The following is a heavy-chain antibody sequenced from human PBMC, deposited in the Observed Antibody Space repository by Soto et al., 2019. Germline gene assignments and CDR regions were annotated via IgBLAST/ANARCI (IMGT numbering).Heavy chain of an antibody. Sequence: QVQLQESGPGLVKPSETLSLTCTVSGASISSYYWSWIRQPPGKGLQWIGYIYYYSGSTNYNPSLKSRVTISVDMSKNQFSLKLSSVTAADTAVYYCARSRGGYFGYWGQGTLATVSS. CDR3: ARSRGGYFGY. CDR2: IYYYSGST. J-gene: IGHJ4*02. D-gene: IGHD3-22*01. V-gene: IGHV4-59*01. CDR1: GASISSYY.